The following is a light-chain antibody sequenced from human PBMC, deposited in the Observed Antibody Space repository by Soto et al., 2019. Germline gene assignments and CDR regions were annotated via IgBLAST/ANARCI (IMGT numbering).Light chain of an antibody. J-gene: IGLJ2*01. CDR1: NSNIGTNA. Sequence: QSVLTQSPSVSGAPRQSVNISCSGNNSNIGTNAVHWYQQLPGKAPKLLMYYNDMLPAGVSGRFSGSKSGTSASLDISGLQSEDEGDYYWSTWDDRLGAVVFGGGTKLTVL. CDR2: YND. CDR3: STWDDRLGAVV. V-gene: IGLV1-36*01.